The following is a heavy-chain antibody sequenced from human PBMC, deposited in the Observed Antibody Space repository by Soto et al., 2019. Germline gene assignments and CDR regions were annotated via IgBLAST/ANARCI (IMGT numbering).Heavy chain of an antibody. Sequence: EAQLVESGGGLVQPGGSLRLSCAASGFTFSGHDMHWVRQPTGKGLEWVSLIDTADDTYYPASVKGRFTITRDNAKNSLYLQKNSLRVEDTAVYYCARTSIYSHSYAMDVRGQGTTVTVSS. D-gene: IGHD2-21*01. CDR2: IDTADDT. CDR1: GFTFSGHD. CDR3: ARTSIYSHSYAMDV. V-gene: IGHV3-13*01. J-gene: IGHJ6*02.